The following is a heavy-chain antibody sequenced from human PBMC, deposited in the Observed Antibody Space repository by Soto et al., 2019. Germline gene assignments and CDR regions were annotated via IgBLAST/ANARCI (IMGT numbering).Heavy chain of an antibody. J-gene: IGHJ4*02. D-gene: IGHD3-10*01. CDR2: IIPIFGTA. CDR1: GGTFSSYA. V-gene: IGHV1-69*01. CDR3: ARGYEERLDPPSMVRGVTYLQGY. Sequence: QVQLVQSGAEVKKPGSSVKVSCKASGGTFSSYAISWVRQAPGQGLEWMGGIIPIFGTANYAQTFQGRVTITADESTSTAYMELSSLRSEGTAVYYCARGYEERLDPPSMVRGVTYLQGYWGQGTLVTVSS.